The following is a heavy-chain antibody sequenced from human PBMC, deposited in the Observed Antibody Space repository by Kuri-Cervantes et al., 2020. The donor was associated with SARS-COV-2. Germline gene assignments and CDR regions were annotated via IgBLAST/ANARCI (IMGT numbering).Heavy chain of an antibody. CDR1: AFTFDDYA. Sequence: GGSLRLSCTTSAFTFDDYALAWFRQAPGKGLEWVGFIRSKAYGETTEYAAPVKGRFSISRDDYESIAYLQMNSLKTEDTAVYYCSRNFWAGYWPFDYWGQGTLVTVSS. V-gene: IGHV3-49*03. J-gene: IGHJ4*02. CDR2: IRSKAYGETT. D-gene: IGHD3/OR15-3a*01. CDR3: SRNFWAGYWPFDY.